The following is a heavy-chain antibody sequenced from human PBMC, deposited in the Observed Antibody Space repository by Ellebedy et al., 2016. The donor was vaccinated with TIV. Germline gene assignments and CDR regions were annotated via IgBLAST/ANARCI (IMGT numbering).Heavy chain of an antibody. CDR1: GYTFTGYY. CDR3: VRDLTNFASSSY. J-gene: IGHJ4*02. D-gene: IGHD6-6*01. CDR2: INPNSDYT. V-gene: IGHV1-2*02. Sequence: AASVKVSCKTTGYTFTGYYIHWVRQAPGQGLEWVGWINPNSDYTSYAQKHQVRVTMTGDTPISTAYTELNRLVFDDTAVYFCVRDLTNFASSSYWGQGTLVTVSS.